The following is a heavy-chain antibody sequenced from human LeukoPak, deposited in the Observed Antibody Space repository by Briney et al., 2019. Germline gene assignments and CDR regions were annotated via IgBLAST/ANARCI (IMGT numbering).Heavy chain of an antibody. J-gene: IGHJ6*03. D-gene: IGHD3-10*01. CDR3: ARARITMVRGVIGYYYYDMDV. V-gene: IGHV1-8*01. CDR1: RYTFTSYD. Sequence: ASVKVSCNASRYTFTSYDINWVRQATGQGLEWMGWMNPISGNTGYAQKFQGRVTMTRNTSISTAYMELSSLRSEDTAVYYCARARITMVRGVIGYYYYDMDVWGKGTTVTVSS. CDR2: MNPISGNT.